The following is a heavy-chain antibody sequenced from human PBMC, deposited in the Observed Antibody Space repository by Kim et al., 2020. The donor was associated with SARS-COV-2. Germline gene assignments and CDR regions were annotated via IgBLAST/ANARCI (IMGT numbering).Heavy chain of an antibody. J-gene: IGHJ4*02. D-gene: IGHD3-22*01. CDR2: INSDGSGT. CDR1: GFTFSNSW. Sequence: GSLRLSCAASGFTFSNSWMHWVRQIPGKGLVWVARINSDGSGTAYADSVKDRFTISRDNAKNTLYLQMSSLGAEDTAIYYCVRDLTYYGDAFDFWGPGTLVTVSS. V-gene: IGHV3-74*01. CDR3: VRDLTYYGDAFDF.